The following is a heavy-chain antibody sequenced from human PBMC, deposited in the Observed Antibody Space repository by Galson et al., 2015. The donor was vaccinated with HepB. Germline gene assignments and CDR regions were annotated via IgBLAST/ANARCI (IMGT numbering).Heavy chain of an antibody. CDR3: AKDLIFGLAGLVNWFDP. D-gene: IGHD6-19*01. V-gene: IGHV3-23*01. J-gene: IGHJ5*02. CDR2: ISGSGGST. CDR1: GFTFSSYA. Sequence: SLRLSCAASGFTFSSYAMSWVRQAPGKGLEWVSAISGSGGSTYYADSVKGRFTISRDNSKNTLYLQMNSLRAEDTAVYYCAKDLIFGLAGLVNWFDPWGQGTLVTVSS.